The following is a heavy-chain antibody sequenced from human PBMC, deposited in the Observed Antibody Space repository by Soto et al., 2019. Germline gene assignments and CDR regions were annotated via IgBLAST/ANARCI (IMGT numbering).Heavy chain of an antibody. CDR3: ASYVGGSGSYYSGWLDP. CDR1: GGSISSGGYY. Sequence: SETLSLTCTVSGGSISSGGYYWSWIRQDPGKGLEWIGYIYYSGSTYYNPSLKSRVTISVDTSKNQFSLKLSSVTAADTAVYYCASYVGGSGSYYSGWLDPCGQGTLVTVSS. J-gene: IGHJ5*02. CDR2: IYYSGST. D-gene: IGHD3-10*01. V-gene: IGHV4-31*03.